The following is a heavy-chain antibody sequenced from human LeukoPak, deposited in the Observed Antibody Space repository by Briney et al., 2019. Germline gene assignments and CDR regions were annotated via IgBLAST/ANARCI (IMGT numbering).Heavy chain of an antibody. CDR1: GSTFSNSE. CDR3: AREDVTDAFDI. V-gene: IGHV3-48*03. Sequence: GGSLRLSCAASGSTFSNSEMSWVRQAPGKGLEWLSYISSTGTPILYADSVKGRFIISRDNAENSLFLQMNSLRAEDTAFYYCAREDVTDAFDIWGQGTIVTVSS. D-gene: IGHD2-21*02. CDR2: ISSTGTPI. J-gene: IGHJ3*02.